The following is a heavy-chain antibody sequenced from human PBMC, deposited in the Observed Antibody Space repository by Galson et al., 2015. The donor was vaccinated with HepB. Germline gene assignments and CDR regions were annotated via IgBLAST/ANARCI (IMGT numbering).Heavy chain of an antibody. CDR3: ARRYSSYWFLRALDY. CDR2: FSGSGSYI. CDR1: GFTFSSYS. Sequence: SLRLSCAASGFTFSSYSMNWVRQAPGKGLEWVSSFSGSGSYIYYADSVRGRFTISRDNARNSLYLQMNSLRAEDTAVYYCARRYSSYWFLRALDYWGQGTLVTVSS. J-gene: IGHJ4*02. D-gene: IGHD6-13*01. V-gene: IGHV3-21*01.